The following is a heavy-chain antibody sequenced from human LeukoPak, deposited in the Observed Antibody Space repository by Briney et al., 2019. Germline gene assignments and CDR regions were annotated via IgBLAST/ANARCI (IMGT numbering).Heavy chain of an antibody. J-gene: IGHJ4*02. Sequence: GGSLRLSCAASGFTFSSYSMNWVRQAPGKGLEWVSFITSSSSTIYYADSVKRRFTISRDNAKNSLYLQMNSLRAEDTAVYYCARDQSGSYSFDYWGTGTPVTVSS. V-gene: IGHV3-48*01. CDR3: ARDQSGSYSFDY. CDR2: ITSSSSTI. D-gene: IGHD1-26*01. CDR1: GFTFSSYS.